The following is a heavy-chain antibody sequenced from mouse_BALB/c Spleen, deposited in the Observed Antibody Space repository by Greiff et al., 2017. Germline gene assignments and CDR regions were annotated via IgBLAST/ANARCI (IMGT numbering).Heavy chain of an antibody. CDR2: INSNGGST. CDR1: GFTFSSYG. V-gene: IGHV5-6-3*01. Sequence: EVKLMESGGGLVQPGGSLKLSCAASGFTFSSYGMSWVRQTPDKRLELVATINSNGGSTYYPDSVKGRFTISRDNAKNTLYLQMSSLKSEDTAMYYCARDVITTRRPIYYYAMDYWGQGTSVTVSS. CDR3: ARDVITTRRPIYYYAMDY. J-gene: IGHJ4*01. D-gene: IGHD2-4*01.